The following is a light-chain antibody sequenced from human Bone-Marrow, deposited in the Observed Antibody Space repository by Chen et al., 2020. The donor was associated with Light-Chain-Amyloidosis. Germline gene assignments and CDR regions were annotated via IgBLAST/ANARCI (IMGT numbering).Light chain of an antibody. Sequence: QSALTQPASVSGSPGQSITISCTGTSSDVGGYNYFSWYQQHPGKAPKLMIYDFSNRPSGVSNVFAGSRPGNTACRNRSGLQAEDEADYYCSSYTSSSTWVFGGGTKLTVL. J-gene: IGLJ3*02. CDR3: SSYTSSSTWV. CDR1: SSDVGGYNY. V-gene: IGLV2-14*01. CDR2: DFS.